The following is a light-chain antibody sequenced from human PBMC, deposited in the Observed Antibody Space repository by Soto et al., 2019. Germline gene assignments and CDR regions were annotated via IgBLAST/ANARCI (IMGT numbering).Light chain of an antibody. CDR3: TSYTSSSTLVV. Sequence: QSVLTQPASVSGSPGQSITISCTGTSSDVGRYNYVSWYQQHPGKAPKLLIYDVSNRPSGLSNRFSGSKSSNTASLTISGLQAEDEADYYCTSYTSSSTLVVFGGGTKLTVL. CDR1: SSDVGRYNY. CDR2: DVS. V-gene: IGLV2-14*01. J-gene: IGLJ2*01.